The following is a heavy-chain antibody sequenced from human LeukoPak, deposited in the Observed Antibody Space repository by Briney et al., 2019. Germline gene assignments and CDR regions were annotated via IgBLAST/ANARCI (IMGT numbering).Heavy chain of an antibody. Sequence: PGGSLRLSCAASGFTFSSYSMNWVRQAPGKGLEWVANIKQDGSEKYYVDSVKGRFTISRDNAKNSLYLQMNSLRAEDTAVYYCARYSSSWKHNWFDPWGQGTLVTVSS. J-gene: IGHJ5*02. D-gene: IGHD6-13*01. CDR2: IKQDGSEK. V-gene: IGHV3-7*01. CDR1: GFTFSSYS. CDR3: ARYSSSWKHNWFDP.